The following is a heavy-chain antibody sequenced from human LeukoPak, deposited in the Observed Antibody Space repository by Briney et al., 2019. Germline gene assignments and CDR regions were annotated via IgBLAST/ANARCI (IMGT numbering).Heavy chain of an antibody. Sequence: ETMSLTCTVSGGSISSGGYYRSWVRQAPGKGLEWVSAISGSGGSTYYADSVKGRFTISRDNSKNTLYLQMNSLRAEDTAVYYCAKDRVLLTTNFDYWGQGTLVTVSS. CDR2: ISGSGGST. CDR1: GGSISSGGYY. D-gene: IGHD3-9*01. CDR3: AKDRVLLTTNFDY. V-gene: IGHV3-23*01. J-gene: IGHJ4*02.